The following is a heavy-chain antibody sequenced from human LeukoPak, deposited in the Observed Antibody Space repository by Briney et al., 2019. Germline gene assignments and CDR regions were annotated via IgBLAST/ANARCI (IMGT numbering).Heavy chain of an antibody. CDR3: ASRQGLGWHYVN. Sequence: PGGSLRLSCVDLGCSRIIYEISWVRQVPGKGLEWVSGISDNGGSTYYADSVKGRFTISRDNSKNTLYLQMNSLRVEDTAIYYCASRQGLGWHYVNWGQGTLVTVSS. D-gene: IGHD3-10*02. CDR2: ISDNGGST. J-gene: IGHJ4*02. V-gene: IGHV3-23*01. CDR1: GCSRIIYE.